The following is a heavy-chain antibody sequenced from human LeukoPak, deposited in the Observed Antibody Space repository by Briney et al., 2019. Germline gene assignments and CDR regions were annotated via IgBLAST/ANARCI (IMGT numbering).Heavy chain of an antibody. CDR2: IRYDGSNK. V-gene: IGHV3-30*02. CDR3: AKSAGEAAAGYYFDY. J-gene: IGHJ4*02. CDR1: GFTFSSYG. Sequence: GGSLRLSCAASGFTFSSYGMHWVRQAPGKGLEWVAFIRYDGSNKYYADSVKGRFTISRDNSKNTLYLQMNSLRAEDTAVYYCAKSAGEAAAGYYFDYWGQGTLVTVSS. D-gene: IGHD6-13*01.